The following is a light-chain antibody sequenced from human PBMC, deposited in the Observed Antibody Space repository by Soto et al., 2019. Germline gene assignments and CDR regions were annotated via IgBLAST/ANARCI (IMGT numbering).Light chain of an antibody. CDR2: ATS. Sequence: DIQMPQSPSSLSASLGDRVTITCRASQNIDNYLNWYQQKPGKAPKLLIYATSTLQSGVPSRFSGSGSGTEFTLTISSLQAEDFATYFCQESYTTPAVSFGGGTKVDIK. J-gene: IGKJ4*01. CDR3: QESYTTPAVS. V-gene: IGKV1-39*01. CDR1: QNIDNY.